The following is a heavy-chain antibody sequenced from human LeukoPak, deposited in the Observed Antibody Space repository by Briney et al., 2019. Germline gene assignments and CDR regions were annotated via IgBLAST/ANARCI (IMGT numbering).Heavy chain of an antibody. V-gene: IGHV4-38-2*02. CDR3: ASGPGYDSSGYYYFRDY. CDR2: IYHSGST. CDR1: GYSISSGYY. D-gene: IGHD3-22*01. J-gene: IGHJ4*02. Sequence: PSETLSLTCTVSGYSISSGYYWGWIRQPPGKGLEWIGSIYHSGSTYYNPSLKSRVTISVDTSKNQFSLKLSSVTAADTAVYYCASGPGYDSSGYYYFRDYWGQGTLVTVSS.